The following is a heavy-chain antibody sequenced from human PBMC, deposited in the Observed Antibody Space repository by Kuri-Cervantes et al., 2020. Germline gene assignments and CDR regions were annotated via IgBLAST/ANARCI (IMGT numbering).Heavy chain of an antibody. Sequence: SVKVSCKASGYTFTSYDINWVRQAPGQGLEWMGGIIPIFGTANYAQKFQGRVTITADKSTSTAYIELSSLRSEDTAVYYCARGGYSSSPFRWFDPWGQGTLVTVSS. CDR1: GYTFTSYD. CDR2: IIPIFGTA. CDR3: ARGGYSSSPFRWFDP. V-gene: IGHV1-69*06. D-gene: IGHD6-6*01. J-gene: IGHJ5*02.